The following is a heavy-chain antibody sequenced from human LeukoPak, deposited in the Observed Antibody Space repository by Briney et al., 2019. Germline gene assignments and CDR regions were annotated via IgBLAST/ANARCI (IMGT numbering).Heavy chain of an antibody. V-gene: IGHV3-64*01. CDR3: ARYSGSYDY. CDR2: INSNGGST. CDR1: GFTFSSYA. Sequence: GGSLRLSCAGSGFTFSSYAVHWVRQAPGKGLEYVSAINSNGGSTYYANSVKGRFTISRDNSKNTLYLQMGSLRAEDMAVYYCARYSGSYDYWGQGTLVTVSS. D-gene: IGHD1-26*01. J-gene: IGHJ4*02.